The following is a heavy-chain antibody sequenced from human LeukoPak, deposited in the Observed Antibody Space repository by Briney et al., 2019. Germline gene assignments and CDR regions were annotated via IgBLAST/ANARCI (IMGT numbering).Heavy chain of an antibody. J-gene: IGHJ4*02. CDR2: IYYSGST. CDR1: GGSVSSGSYY. V-gene: IGHV4-61*01. CDR3: ARGDGYNQGLLFDY. Sequence: PSETLSLTCTVSGGSVSSGSYYWSWIRQPPGKGLEWIGYIYYSGSTNYNPSLKSRVTISVDTSKNQFSLKLSSVTAADTAVYYCARGDGYNQGLLFDYWGQGTLVTVSS. D-gene: IGHD5-24*01.